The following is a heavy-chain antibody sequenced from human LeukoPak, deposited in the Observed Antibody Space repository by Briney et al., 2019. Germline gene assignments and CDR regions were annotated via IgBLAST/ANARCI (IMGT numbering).Heavy chain of an antibody. Sequence: SETLSLTCAVSGGSISSGGYSWSWIRQPPGKGLEWIGYIYHSGSTYYNPSLKSRVTISVDRSKNQFSLKLSSVTAADTAVYYCARDYGSSLREDWFDPWGQGTLVTVSS. V-gene: IGHV4-30-2*01. CDR3: ARDYGSSLREDWFDP. CDR2: IYHSGST. CDR1: GGSISSGGYS. D-gene: IGHD6-13*01. J-gene: IGHJ5*02.